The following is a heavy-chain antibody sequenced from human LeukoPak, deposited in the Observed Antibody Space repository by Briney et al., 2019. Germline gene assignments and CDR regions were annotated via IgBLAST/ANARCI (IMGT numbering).Heavy chain of an antibody. Sequence: SETLSLTCTVSGGSISSYYWSWIRQPPGKGLEWFGYIYYSGSTNYNPSLKSRVTISVDTSKNQFSLKLSSVTAADTAVYYCARLGGYYYDSSGPWGQGTLVTVSS. D-gene: IGHD3-22*01. CDR3: ARLGGYYYDSSGP. V-gene: IGHV4-59*01. CDR1: GGSISSYY. CDR2: IYYSGST. J-gene: IGHJ5*02.